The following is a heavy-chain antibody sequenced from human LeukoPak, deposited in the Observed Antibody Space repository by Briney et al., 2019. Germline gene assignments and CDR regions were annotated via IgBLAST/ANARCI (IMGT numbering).Heavy chain of an antibody. CDR2: INPNSGGT. J-gene: IGHJ6*03. CDR3: ARGLHSSGFYMDV. D-gene: IGHD6-19*01. CDR1: GYTFTGYY. V-gene: IGHV1-2*02. Sequence: GASVKVSCKASGYTFTGYYMHWVRHAPGQGLEWMGWINPNSGGTNYAQKFQGRVTMTRDTSISTAYMELSRLRSDDTAVYYCARGLHSSGFYMDVWGKGTTVTVSS.